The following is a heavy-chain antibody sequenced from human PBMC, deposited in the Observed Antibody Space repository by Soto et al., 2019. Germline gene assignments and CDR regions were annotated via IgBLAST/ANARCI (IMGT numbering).Heavy chain of an antibody. V-gene: IGHV3-7*01. CDR3: AKDMKEQWLVPGDY. Sequence: PGGSLRLSCATSGFTFRSYWMSWVRQAPGKGLEWVANLNQDGSEEQYVDSVKGRFTVSRDNAKNSLYLQMNSLRAEDTAVYYCAKDMKEQWLVPGDYWGQGTLVTVSS. J-gene: IGHJ4*02. CDR2: LNQDGSEE. D-gene: IGHD6-19*01. CDR1: GFTFRSYW.